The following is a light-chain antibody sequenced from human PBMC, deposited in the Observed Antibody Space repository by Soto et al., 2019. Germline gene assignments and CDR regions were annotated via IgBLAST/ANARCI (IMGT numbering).Light chain of an antibody. Sequence: DIQMPQSPSTLSGSVGDRVTITCRASQTISSWLAWYQQKPGKAPKLLIYKASTLKSGVPSRFSGSGSGTAFTLTISSLQPDDFATDDCQHYNSYSDAFGQGTKVELK. J-gene: IGKJ1*01. V-gene: IGKV1-5*03. CDR1: QTISSW. CDR2: KAS. CDR3: QHYNSYSDA.